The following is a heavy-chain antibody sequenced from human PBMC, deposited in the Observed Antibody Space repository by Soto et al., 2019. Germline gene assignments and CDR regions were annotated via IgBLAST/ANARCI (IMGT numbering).Heavy chain of an antibody. CDR2: IYYSGST. J-gene: IGHJ4*02. CDR3: ARQTVDIVATTFDY. CDR1: GGSISSSSYY. Sequence: SETLSLTCTVSGGSISSSSYYWGWIRQPPGKGLEWIGSIYYSGSTYYNPSLKSRVTISVDTSKNQFSLKLSSVTAADTAVYYCARQTVDIVATTFDYWGQGTLVTVSS. D-gene: IGHD5-12*01. V-gene: IGHV4-39*01.